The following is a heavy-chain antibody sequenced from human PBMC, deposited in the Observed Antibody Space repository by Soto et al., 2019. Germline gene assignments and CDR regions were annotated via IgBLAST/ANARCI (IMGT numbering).Heavy chain of an antibody. CDR1: GYSFTSLD. CDR2: MQPSTGRT. CDR3: ARGVSAGVNY. V-gene: IGHV1-8*01. Sequence: ASVKVSCKASGYSFTSLDINWVRQTAGQGLEWMGWMQPSTGRTGYAQKFQGRVTMTRDTSINTAYMELTTLTSDDTAFYYCARGVSAGVNYWGQGTLVTVSS. D-gene: IGHD3-10*01. J-gene: IGHJ4*02.